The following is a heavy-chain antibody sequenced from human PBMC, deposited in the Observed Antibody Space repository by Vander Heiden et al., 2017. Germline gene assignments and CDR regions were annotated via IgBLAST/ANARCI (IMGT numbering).Heavy chain of an antibody. D-gene: IGHD3-22*01. CDR3: ARSYYYDNTGYFVY. Sequence: QVRLVQSGAEVKKPGASVKVSCKASGYTFTGYYIHWVRQAPGQGLGWMGWVNPNGGVTNYAQKFQGRVTMTRDTSISTAYMELSRLRSDDTAVYYCARSYYYDNTGYFVYWGQEPWSPSPQ. V-gene: IGHV1-2*02. J-gene: IGHJ4*01. CDR1: GYTFTGYY. CDR2: VNPNGGVT.